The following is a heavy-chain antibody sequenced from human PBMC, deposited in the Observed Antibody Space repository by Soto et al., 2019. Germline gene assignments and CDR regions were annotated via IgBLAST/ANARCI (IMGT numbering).Heavy chain of an antibody. CDR3: AALGFWSGYYSGLGDFDY. Sequence: EVQLLESGGGLVQPGGSLRLSCAASGFTFSSYAMSWVRQAPGKGLEWVSAISGSGGSTYYADSVKGRFTISRDNSKNTLYLQMNSLRAEDTAVYYCAALGFWSGYYSGLGDFDYWGQGTLVTVSS. CDR2: ISGSGGST. CDR1: GFTFSSYA. V-gene: IGHV3-23*01. D-gene: IGHD3-3*01. J-gene: IGHJ4*02.